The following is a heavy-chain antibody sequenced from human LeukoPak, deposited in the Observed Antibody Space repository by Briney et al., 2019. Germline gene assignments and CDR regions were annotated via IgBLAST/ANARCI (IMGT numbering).Heavy chain of an antibody. V-gene: IGHV4-31*03. J-gene: IGHJ4*02. D-gene: IGHD3-3*01. Sequence: SETLSLTCTVSGGSISSGGYYWSWIRQHPGTGLEWIGYIYYSGSTYYNPSLKSRVTISVDTSKNQFSLKLSSVTAADTAVYYCARSTTIFGVVIITEFDYWGQGTLVTVSS. CDR3: ARSTTIFGVVIITEFDY. CDR2: IYYSGST. CDR1: GGSISSGGYY.